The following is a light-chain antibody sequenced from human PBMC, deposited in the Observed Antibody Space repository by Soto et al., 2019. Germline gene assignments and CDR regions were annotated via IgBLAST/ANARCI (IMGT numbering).Light chain of an antibody. Sequence: QSVLTQPASVSGSPGQSITISCTGTSSDIGGYNYVSWYQQHPGKAPKVMIYDVNNRPSGVSNRFSGSKSGNTAALTISGLQAEDEADYYCSSYTSSGALVVFGGGTQLTVL. J-gene: IGLJ2*01. V-gene: IGLV2-14*01. CDR2: DVN. CDR1: SSDIGGYNY. CDR3: SSYTSSGALVV.